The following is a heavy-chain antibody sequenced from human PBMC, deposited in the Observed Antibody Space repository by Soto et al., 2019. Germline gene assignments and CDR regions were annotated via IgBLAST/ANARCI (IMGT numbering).Heavy chain of an antibody. D-gene: IGHD3-3*01. CDR3: ARGKYYDFWSGYYTGSRQPYYFYGMED. Sequence: SETLSLTCAFYVGSFSGYYWSCIRHPPGKWLEWIGEINHSGSTNYNPSLKSRVTISVDTSKNQFSLKLSSVTAADTAVYYCARGKYYDFWSGYYTGSRQPYYFYGMEDWRQATTVNVS. V-gene: IGHV4-34*01. CDR2: INHSGST. CDR1: VGSFSGYY. J-gene: IGHJ6*01.